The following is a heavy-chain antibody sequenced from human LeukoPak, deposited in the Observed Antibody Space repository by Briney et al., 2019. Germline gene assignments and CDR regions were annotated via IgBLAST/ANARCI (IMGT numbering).Heavy chain of an antibody. CDR2: ISTSSSYI. Sequence: GGSLRLSCTASGFTFSSYSMNWVRQAPGKGLEWVSSISTSSSYIYYADSVKGRFTISRDNARNSLYLQMNTLRAEDTAVYSCARGADGVSSNSRGWFDPWGQGTLVTVAS. CDR1: GFTFSSYS. V-gene: IGHV3-21*01. D-gene: IGHD2-15*01. J-gene: IGHJ5*02. CDR3: ARGADGVSSNSRGWFDP.